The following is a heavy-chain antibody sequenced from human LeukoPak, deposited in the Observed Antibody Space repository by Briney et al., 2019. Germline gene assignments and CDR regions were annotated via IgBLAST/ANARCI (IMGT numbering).Heavy chain of an antibody. D-gene: IGHD3-16*01. CDR3: AKTLWGLTLLSSDH. J-gene: IGHJ4*02. Sequence: PGGSLRLSCAASGFSVSSNYMSWVRQAPGKGLEWVSVIYSGGSTYYADSVKGRFTISRDNSKNTLYLQMNSLRADDTAVYFCAKTLWGLTLLSSDHWGQGTLVTVSS. V-gene: IGHV3-53*01. CDR2: IYSGGST. CDR1: GFSVSSNY.